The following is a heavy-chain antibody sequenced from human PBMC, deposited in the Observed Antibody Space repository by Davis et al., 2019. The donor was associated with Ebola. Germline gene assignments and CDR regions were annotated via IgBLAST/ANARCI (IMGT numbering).Heavy chain of an antibody. D-gene: IGHD2-2*03. J-gene: IGHJ4*02. Sequence: GESLKISCAASGFTFSSYWMSWVRQAPGKGLEWVANIKQDGSEKYYVDSVKGRFTISRDNAKNSLYLQMNSLRAEDTAVYYCARESVGIVVHWGQGTLVTVSS. CDR3: ARESVGIVVH. V-gene: IGHV3-7*03. CDR2: IKQDGSEK. CDR1: GFTFSSYW.